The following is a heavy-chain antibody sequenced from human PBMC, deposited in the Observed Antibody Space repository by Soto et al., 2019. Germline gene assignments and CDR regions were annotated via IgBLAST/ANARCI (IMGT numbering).Heavy chain of an antibody. J-gene: IGHJ4*02. CDR2: IDYNGVT. V-gene: IGHV4-39*01. Sequence: SETLSLTCTVSGGSIYRSGYYWGWIRQPPGRGLEWIGNIDYNGVTYSNPSLKSRVTISRDTSRNQFSLKLTSVTAADTALYYCGKVLVGATGHTDSDSWGPGTLVTVSS. CDR3: GKVLVGATGHTDSDS. CDR1: GGSIYRSGYY. D-gene: IGHD2-15*01.